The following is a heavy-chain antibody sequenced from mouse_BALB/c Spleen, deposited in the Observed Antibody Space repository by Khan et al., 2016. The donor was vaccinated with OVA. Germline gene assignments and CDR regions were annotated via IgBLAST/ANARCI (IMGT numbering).Heavy chain of an antibody. D-gene: IGHD6-1*01. CDR3: AASYLFYYSMDY. Sequence: QVQLQQSGAELVKPGASVKMSCKASGYTFTSYWMHWVKQRPGQGLEWIGYINPSTGYTEYNQKFKDKATLTTDKSSSTAYMKLSSLTSEYSAVYYCAASYLFYYSMDYWGQGTSVTVSS. J-gene: IGHJ4*01. V-gene: IGHV1-7*01. CDR1: GYTFTSYW. CDR2: INPSTGYT.